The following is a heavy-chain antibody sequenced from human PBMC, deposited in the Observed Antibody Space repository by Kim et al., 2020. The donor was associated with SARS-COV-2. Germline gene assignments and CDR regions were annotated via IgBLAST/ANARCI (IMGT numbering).Heavy chain of an antibody. D-gene: IGHD3-16*02. J-gene: IGHJ4*02. CDR2: TYYTGST. V-gene: IGHV4-31*03. Sequence: SETLSLTCTVSGASISSGNCYWSWIRQHPGKGLEWIGYTYYTGSTYSNPSLKSRLTISVDTSKNQFSLKLSSVTAADTAMYYCARYLDRGRSDYVWGTYRYSDGLYYFDYWGQGTLVTVSS. CDR3: ARYLDRGRSDYVWGTYRYSDGLYYFDY. CDR1: GASISSGNCY.